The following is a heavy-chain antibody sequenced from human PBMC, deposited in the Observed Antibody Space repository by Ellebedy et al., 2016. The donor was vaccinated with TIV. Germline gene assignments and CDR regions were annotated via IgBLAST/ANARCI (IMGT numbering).Heavy chain of an antibody. CDR3: ARDRIGDNWYTTFDY. CDR2: ITSTSGHT. CDR1: GFTFNTHA. V-gene: IGHV3-21*01. D-gene: IGHD1-1*01. J-gene: IGHJ4*02. Sequence: GESLKISXVASGFTFNTHAMNWIRQAPGKGLEWVSSITSTSGHTYYADSVKGRFTISRDNAKTALYLQMYSLTAEDTALYYCARDRIGDNWYTTFDYWGQGTLVTVSS.